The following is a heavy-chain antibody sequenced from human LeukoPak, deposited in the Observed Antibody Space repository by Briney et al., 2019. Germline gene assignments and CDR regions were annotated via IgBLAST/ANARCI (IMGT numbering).Heavy chain of an antibody. CDR2: ISAYNGNT. CDR3: ARGLGYYDSSGTFGFDY. CDR1: GYTFTSYG. D-gene: IGHD3-22*01. Sequence: SVKVSCKASGYTFTSYGISWVRQAPGQGLEWMGWISAYNGNTNYAQKLQGRVTMTTDTSTSTAYMELRSLRSDDTAVYYCARGLGYYDSSGTFGFDYWGQGTLVTVSS. J-gene: IGHJ4*02. V-gene: IGHV1-18*01.